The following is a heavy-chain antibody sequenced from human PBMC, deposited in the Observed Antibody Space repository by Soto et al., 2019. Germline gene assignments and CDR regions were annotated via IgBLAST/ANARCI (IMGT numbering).Heavy chain of an antibody. CDR1: GFTFSDYY. V-gene: IGHV3-11*01. J-gene: IGHJ4*02. CDR3: ARATTTIYSAAY. D-gene: IGHD1-26*01. CDR2: ISNSGSTI. Sequence: GGSLRLSCAASGFTFSDYYMSWIRQAPGKGLEWVSSISNSGSTIYYPDSVKGRFTISRDNAKNSLYLQMDSLRAEDTAVYYCARATTTIYSAAYWGQGTMVTVSS.